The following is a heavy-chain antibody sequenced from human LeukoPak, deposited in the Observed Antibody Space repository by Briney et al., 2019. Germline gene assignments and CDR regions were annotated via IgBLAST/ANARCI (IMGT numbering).Heavy chain of an antibody. CDR1: GFTFSDYS. Sequence: GGSLRLSCAASGFTFSDYSMHWVRQAPGKGLNWVAFIRYDGNNKYYADSVKGRFTISRDNSKNMLYLQMNSLRAEDTAVYYCAKAPLYYYDSSGYYYGPFAYWGQGTLVTVSS. D-gene: IGHD3-22*01. CDR2: IRYDGNNK. J-gene: IGHJ4*02. V-gene: IGHV3-30*02. CDR3: AKAPLYYYDSSGYYYGPFAY.